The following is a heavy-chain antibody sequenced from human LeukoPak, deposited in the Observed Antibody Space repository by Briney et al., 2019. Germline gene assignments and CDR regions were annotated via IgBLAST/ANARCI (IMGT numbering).Heavy chain of an antibody. CDR3: ARESKSAFDYYYYYIAV. D-gene: IGHD4-11*01. CDR1: GGSISSYY. CDR2: TYTSGSN. V-gene: IGHV4-4*07. Sequence: SETLSLTCTVSGGSISSYYWSWIRQPAGKGLEWIGRTYTSGSNNYNPSLKSRVTMSVDTSKNQFSLKLSSVTAADTAVYYCARESKSAFDYYYYYIAVWGKGTTVTVSS. J-gene: IGHJ6*03.